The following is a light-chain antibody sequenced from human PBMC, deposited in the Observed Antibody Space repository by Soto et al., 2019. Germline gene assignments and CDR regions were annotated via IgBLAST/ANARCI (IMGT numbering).Light chain of an antibody. V-gene: IGKV3-20*01. CDR3: QQYGTPLFT. Sequence: IVLTQSPGTLSLSPGERATLSCGASQSVTNNFLAWYQQKPGQAPRLLIYGASSRATGVPDRFSGSGSGTDFTLTISRLEPGDFAVYYCQQYGTPLFTFVPGTKVDIK. CDR2: GAS. J-gene: IGKJ3*01. CDR1: QSVTNNF.